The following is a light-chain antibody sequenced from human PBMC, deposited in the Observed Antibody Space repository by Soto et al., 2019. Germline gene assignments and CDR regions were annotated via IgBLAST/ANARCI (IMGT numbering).Light chain of an antibody. V-gene: IGKV3-20*01. Sequence: EIVLTQSPGTLSLSPGERATLSCRASQSVSSSYLAWYQQKPGQAPRLLMYGASSRATGIPDRFSGSGSRTDFTLTISRLEPEDFAVYYCQQYGSSSYTFGQGTKLEIK. CDR1: QSVSSSY. CDR2: GAS. CDR3: QQYGSSSYT. J-gene: IGKJ2*01.